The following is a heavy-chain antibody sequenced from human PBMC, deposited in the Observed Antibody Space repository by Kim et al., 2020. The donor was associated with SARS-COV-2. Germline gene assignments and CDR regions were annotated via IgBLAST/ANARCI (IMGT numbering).Heavy chain of an antibody. Sequence: GGSRRLSCATSGFTFSAYDMNWVRQAPGKGLEWLSFITKSSATIYYADSVQGRFTISRDNAKNSLYLQMNSLRDEDTALYYCVRDRMGGAFDIWGQGTMVTVSS. CDR1: GFTFSAYD. CDR3: VRDRMGGAFDI. CDR2: ITKSSATI. V-gene: IGHV3-48*02. J-gene: IGHJ3*02. D-gene: IGHD3-16*01.